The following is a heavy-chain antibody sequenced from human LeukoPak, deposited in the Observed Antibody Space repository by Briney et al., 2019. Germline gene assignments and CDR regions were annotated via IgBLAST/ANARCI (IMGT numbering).Heavy chain of an antibody. CDR2: ISSSSSFI. D-gene: IGHD5-24*01. J-gene: IGHJ4*02. CDR1: GFTLSSYS. Sequence: PGGSLRLSCAASGFTLSSYSMTWVRQAPGKGLEWVSSISSSSSFIYYADSVKGRFTISRDNAKNSLFLQMNSLRAEDTAVYYCTRTLQSVRDGYKSFDSWGLGTLVTVSS. V-gene: IGHV3-21*01. CDR3: TRTLQSVRDGYKSFDS.